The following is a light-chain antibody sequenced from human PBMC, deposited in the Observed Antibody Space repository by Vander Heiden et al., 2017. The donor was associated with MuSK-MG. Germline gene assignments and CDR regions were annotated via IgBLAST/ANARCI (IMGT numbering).Light chain of an antibody. CDR3: QQRKVWPPLT. Sequence: EVVLTQSPATLSLSPGERATLSCRASQSIDIYLAWYQQKPGQAPRLLIYDASNRATGIPVRFSGSGYGTDFTLTISSREPEDFAVYFCQQRKVWPPLTFGGGTKVEIK. J-gene: IGKJ4*01. V-gene: IGKV3-11*01. CDR1: QSIDIY. CDR2: DAS.